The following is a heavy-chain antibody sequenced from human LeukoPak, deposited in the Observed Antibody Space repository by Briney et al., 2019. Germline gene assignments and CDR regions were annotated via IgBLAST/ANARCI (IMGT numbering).Heavy chain of an antibody. J-gene: IGHJ4*02. Sequence: PSQTLSLTCAVSGGSISSGGYSWSWIRQPPGKGLEWIGYIYYSGSTYYNPSLKSRVTISVDTSKNQFSLKLSSVTAADTAVYYCARAGVYFDYWGQGTLVTVSS. CDR1: GGSISSGGYS. CDR3: ARAGVYFDY. D-gene: IGHD3-10*01. CDR2: IYYSGST. V-gene: IGHV4-30-4*07.